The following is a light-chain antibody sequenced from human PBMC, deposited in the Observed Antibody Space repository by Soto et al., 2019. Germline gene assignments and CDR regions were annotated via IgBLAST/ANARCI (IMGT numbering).Light chain of an antibody. CDR1: SSDIGSYNH. Sequence: QSALTEPASVSGAPGQSISISCSGTSSDIGSYNHVAWDQQFPGKSPKLMIYAVSDRPPGVSDRFSGSKSGITASLTISGLQTEDEADYYCISYTDRQSYLFGTGTKLTVL. V-gene: IGLV2-14*03. J-gene: IGLJ1*01. CDR3: ISYTDRQSYL. CDR2: AVS.